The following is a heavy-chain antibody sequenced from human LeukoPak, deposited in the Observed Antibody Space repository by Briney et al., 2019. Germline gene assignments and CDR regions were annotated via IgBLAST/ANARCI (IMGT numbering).Heavy chain of an antibody. V-gene: IGHV1-24*01. CDR1: GSTLTEFS. CDR2: FVPEDDET. CDR3: ATIAPGDLFDS. J-gene: IGHJ4*02. D-gene: IGHD7-27*01. Sequence: ASVKVSCKVSGSTLTEFSIHWVRQAPGKGLEWMGGFVPEDDETIYAQSFQGRVTMTEDTSTDTAYIELSSLRSEDTAMYYCATIAPGDLFDSWGQGTLVTVSS.